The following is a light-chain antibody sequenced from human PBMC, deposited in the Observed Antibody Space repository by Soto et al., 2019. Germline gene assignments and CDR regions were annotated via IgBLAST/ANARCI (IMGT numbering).Light chain of an antibody. V-gene: IGKV3-15*01. CDR1: QSINSE. CDR2: GAS. J-gene: IGKJ2*01. Sequence: EIVMTQSPATLSLSPGERAALSCRASQSINSELAWYQQKPGQPPRLLIYGASTRATGVPARLTSSESGSEFTLNIGGLQFEGYAVYYCQQGHYWHLAFDQGTSLDI. CDR3: QQGHYWHLA.